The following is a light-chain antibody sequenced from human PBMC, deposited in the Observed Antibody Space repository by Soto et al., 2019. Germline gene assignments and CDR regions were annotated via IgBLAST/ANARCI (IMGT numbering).Light chain of an antibody. Sequence: QSVLTQPPSASGTPGQRVTISCSGSSSNIGTDDVFWYLQLPGTAPKLLIYKNNQRPSGVSDRFSGSKSVTSASLAIIGLRSEDEADYYCAACDASRSGYVFGTGTKVTVL. J-gene: IGLJ1*01. CDR3: AACDASRSGYV. V-gene: IGLV1-47*01. CDR2: KNN. CDR1: SSNIGTDD.